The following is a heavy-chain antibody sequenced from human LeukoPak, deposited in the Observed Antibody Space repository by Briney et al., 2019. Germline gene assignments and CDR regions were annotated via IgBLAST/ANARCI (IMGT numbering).Heavy chain of an antibody. CDR3: ASADY. J-gene: IGHJ4*02. CDR1: GGTFSSYD. Sequence: VASVKVSCKASGGTFSSYDISWVRQAPGQGLEWMGGIIPIFGTANYAQKPQGRVMITTDESTSAAYMELSSLRSEDTAVYYCASADYWGQGTLVTVSS. V-gene: IGHV1-69*05. CDR2: IIPIFGTA.